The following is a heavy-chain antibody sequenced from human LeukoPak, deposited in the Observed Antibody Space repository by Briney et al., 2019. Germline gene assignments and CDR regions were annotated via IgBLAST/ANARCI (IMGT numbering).Heavy chain of an antibody. D-gene: IGHD6-19*01. CDR1: GYTFTGYY. CDR2: INPNSGGT. CDR3: ARGSYSSGWYFGLHYYYMDV. V-gene: IGHV1-2*02. J-gene: IGHJ6*03. Sequence: ASVKVSCKASGYTFTGYYMHWVRQAPGQGLEWMGWINPNSGGTNYAQKFQGRVTMTRDTSISTAYVELSRLRSDDTAVYYCARGSYSSGWYFGLHYYYMDVWGKGTTVTISS.